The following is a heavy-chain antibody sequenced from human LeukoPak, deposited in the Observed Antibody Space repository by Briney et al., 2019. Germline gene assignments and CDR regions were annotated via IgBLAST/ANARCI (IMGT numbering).Heavy chain of an antibody. D-gene: IGHD3-10*01. CDR3: AKDAGPMVRGVIGDAFHI. V-gene: IGHV3-23*01. CDR2: ISGSGGST. CDR1: GFTFSSYA. J-gene: IGHJ3*02. Sequence: GGSLRLSCAASGFTFSSYAMSWVRQAPGKGLEWVSAISGSGGSTYYADSVKGRFTISRDNSKNTLYLQMNSLRAEDTAVYYCAKDAGPMVRGVIGDAFHIWGQGTMVTVSS.